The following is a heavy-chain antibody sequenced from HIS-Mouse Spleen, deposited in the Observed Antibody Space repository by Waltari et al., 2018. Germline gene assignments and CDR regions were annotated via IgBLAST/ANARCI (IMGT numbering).Heavy chain of an antibody. CDR2: INHSGST. J-gene: IGHJ1*01. V-gene: IGHV4-34*01. CDR3: ARGRIPHCGGDCYYFQH. Sequence: QVQLQQWGAGLLKPSETLSLTCAVYGGSFSGYYWSWIRQPPGKGLEWIGEINHSGSTNYNPSLKSRVTISVDTSKNQFSLKLSSVTAADTAVYYCARGRIPHCGGDCYYFQHWGQGTLVTVSS. CDR1: GGSFSGYY. D-gene: IGHD2-21*02.